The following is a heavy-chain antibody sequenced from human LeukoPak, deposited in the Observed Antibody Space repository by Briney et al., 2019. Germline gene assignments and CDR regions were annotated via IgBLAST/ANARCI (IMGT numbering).Heavy chain of an antibody. CDR1: GFTVSSYS. V-gene: IGHV3-21*01. CDR3: ARGGYGDYTTGY. CDR2: ISSSSSYI. D-gene: IGHD4-17*01. J-gene: IGHJ4*02. Sequence: GGSLRLSCAASGFTVSSYSMNWVRQAPGKGLEWVSSISSSSSYIYYADSVKGRFTISRDNAKNSLYLQMNSLRAEDTAVYYCARGGYGDYTTGYWGQGTLVTVSS.